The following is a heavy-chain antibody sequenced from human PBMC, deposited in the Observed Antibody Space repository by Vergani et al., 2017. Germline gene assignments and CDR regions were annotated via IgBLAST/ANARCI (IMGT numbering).Heavy chain of an antibody. D-gene: IGHD3-10*01. CDR2: IIPIFGPA. CDR1: GGTFSTYA. Sequence: QVQLVQSGAEVKKPGSSVKVSCKPSGGTFSTYAISWVRQAPGQGLEWIGGIIPIFGPANYAQKFQGRVTITADESTSTAYMELSSLRSEDTAVYYCARGGETKPLDYWGKGTLVTVS. V-gene: IGHV1-69*12. J-gene: IGHJ4*02. CDR3: ARGGETKPLDY.